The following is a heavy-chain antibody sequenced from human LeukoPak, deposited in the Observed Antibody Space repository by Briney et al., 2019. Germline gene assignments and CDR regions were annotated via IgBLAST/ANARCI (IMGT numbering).Heavy chain of an antibody. D-gene: IGHD6-13*01. Sequence: SETLSLTCTVSGGSISSYYWSWIRQPPGKGLEWIGYIYYSGSTNYNPSLKSRVTISVDTSKNQFSLKLSSVTAADTAVYYCARLGAAVFNWFDPWGQGTLVTVSS. J-gene: IGHJ5*02. CDR2: IYYSGST. CDR1: GGSISSYY. V-gene: IGHV4-59*08. CDR3: ARLGAAVFNWFDP.